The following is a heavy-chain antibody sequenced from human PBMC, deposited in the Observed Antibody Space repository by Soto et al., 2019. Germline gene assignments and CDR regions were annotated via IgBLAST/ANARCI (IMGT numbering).Heavy chain of an antibody. CDR1: GGSISNYY. CDR2: IYYSGST. V-gene: IGHV4-59*01. J-gene: IGHJ6*02. Sequence: QVQLQESGPGLVTPSATLSLTCTVSGGSISNYYWSWIRQPPGKRLEWIGSIYYSGSTNYNPSLKSRVTISVDTSKNQFSLKLSSVTAADTAVYYCARDTYGMDVWVHGTTVTVS. CDR3: ARDTYGMDV.